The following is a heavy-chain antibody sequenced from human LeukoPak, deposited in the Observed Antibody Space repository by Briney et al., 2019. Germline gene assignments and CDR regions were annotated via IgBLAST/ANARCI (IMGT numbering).Heavy chain of an antibody. CDR1: GFTFSSYA. J-gene: IGHJ5*02. Sequence: GGSLRLSCAASGFTFSSYAMSWVRQAPGKGLEWVSAISGSGGSTYYAGSVKGRFTISRDNSKNTLYLQMNSLRAEDTAVYYCAKDCMVVVAATLYRWFDPWGQGTLVTVSS. CDR2: ISGSGGST. V-gene: IGHV3-23*01. D-gene: IGHD2-15*01. CDR3: AKDCMVVVAATLYRWFDP.